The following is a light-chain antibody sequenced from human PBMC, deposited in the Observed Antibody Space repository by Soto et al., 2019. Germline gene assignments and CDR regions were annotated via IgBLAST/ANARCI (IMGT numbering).Light chain of an antibody. CDR2: GAS. Sequence: DIELTQSPGTLSLSPGERATLSCRASQSVSSSYLAWYQQKPGQAPRLLIYGASSKTTGIPDWFSGSGSVTDYFLTISRLEPDDFAVYYCYQYCSSSYTFGQGTKLEIK. J-gene: IGKJ2*01. V-gene: IGKV3-20*01. CDR1: QSVSSSY. CDR3: YQYCSSSYT.